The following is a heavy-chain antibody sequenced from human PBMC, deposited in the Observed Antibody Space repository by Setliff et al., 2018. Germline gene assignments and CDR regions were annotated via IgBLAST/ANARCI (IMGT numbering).Heavy chain of an antibody. V-gene: IGHV1-18*01. CDR1: GYIFTRYR. D-gene: IGHD4-17*01. CDR3: ARRSGDRGMTTGWPDDFDY. J-gene: IGHJ4*02. CDR2: ISTRNDDT. Sequence: GASVKVSCKASGYIFTRYRITWVRQSPGQGLEWMGWISTRNDDTGYAQKFKGRVTLTTDTSTNTAYMELRSLRSDDTAVYYCARRSGDRGMTTGWPDDFDYWGRGTLVTRLL.